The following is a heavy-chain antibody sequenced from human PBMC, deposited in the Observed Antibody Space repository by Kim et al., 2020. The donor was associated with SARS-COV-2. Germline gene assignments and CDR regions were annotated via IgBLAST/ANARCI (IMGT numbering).Heavy chain of an antibody. CDR2: ST. J-gene: IGHJ4*02. V-gene: IGHV4-34*01. CDR3: ARGLLATLDY. Sequence: STNYTPSLKSRVTISVDTSKNQFSLKLSSVTAADTAVYYCARGLLATLDYWGQGTLVTVSS. D-gene: IGHD5-12*01.